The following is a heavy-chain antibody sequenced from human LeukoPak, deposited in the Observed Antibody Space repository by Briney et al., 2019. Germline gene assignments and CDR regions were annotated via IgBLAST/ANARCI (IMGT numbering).Heavy chain of an antibody. D-gene: IGHD2-2*01. J-gene: IGHJ6*02. CDR3: ATGAAAYSYGMDV. CDR1: GYTFTSYY. V-gene: IGHV1-46*01. Sequence: ASVKVSCKASGYTFTSYYMHWVRQAPGQGLEWMGIINPSGGSTSYAQKFQGRVTMTRNTSISTAYMELSSLRSEDTAVYYCATGAAAYSYGMDVWGQGTTVTVSS. CDR2: INPSGGST.